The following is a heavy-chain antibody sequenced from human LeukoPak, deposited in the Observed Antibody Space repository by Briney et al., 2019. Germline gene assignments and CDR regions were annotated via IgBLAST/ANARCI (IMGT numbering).Heavy chain of an antibody. CDR2: INHSGST. J-gene: IGHJ5*02. Sequence: SETLSLTCAVYGGSSSGYYWSWIRQPPGKGLEWIGEINHSGSTNYNPSLKSRVTISVDTSKNQFSLKLSSVTAADTAVYYCARGPYYYGSGSYYRYWFDPWGQGTLVTVSS. V-gene: IGHV4-34*01. CDR3: ARGPYYYGSGSYYRYWFDP. D-gene: IGHD3-10*01. CDR1: GGSSSGYY.